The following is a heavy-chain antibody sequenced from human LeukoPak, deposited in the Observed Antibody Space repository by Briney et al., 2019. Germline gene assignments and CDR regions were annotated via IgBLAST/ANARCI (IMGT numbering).Heavy chain of an antibody. CDR3: ARHPPIVGVMSGWFDP. V-gene: IGHV4-34*01. Sequence: SETLSLTCAVYGGSFSGYYWSWIRQPPGKGLEWIGEINHSGSTNYNPSLKSRVTISVDTSKNQFSLKLSSVTAADTAVYYCARHPPIVGVMSGWFDPWGQGTLVTVSS. J-gene: IGHJ5*02. D-gene: IGHD1-26*01. CDR2: INHSGST. CDR1: GGSFSGYY.